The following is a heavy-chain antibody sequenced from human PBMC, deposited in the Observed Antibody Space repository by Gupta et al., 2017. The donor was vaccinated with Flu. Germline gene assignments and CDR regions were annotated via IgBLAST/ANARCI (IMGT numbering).Heavy chain of an antibody. CDR3: TRNESPRMVRGVPDY. D-gene: IGHD3-10*01. CDR2: IRSKAYGGTT. CDR1: GFTCGVYA. Sequence: EVQLVESGGGLVQPGRSLRTSRTASGFTCGVYAMSWFCQAPGKGLEWVGFIRSKAYGGTTEYAASVKGRFTISRDDSKSIAYLQMNSLKTEDTAVYYCTRNESPRMVRGVPDYWGQGTLVTVSS. J-gene: IGHJ4*02. V-gene: IGHV3-49*03.